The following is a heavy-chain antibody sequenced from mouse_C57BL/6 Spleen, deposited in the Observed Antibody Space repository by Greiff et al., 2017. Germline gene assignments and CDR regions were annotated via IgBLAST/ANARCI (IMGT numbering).Heavy chain of an antibody. CDR3: AIRLPAWFAY. V-gene: IGHV1-61*01. CDR2: IYPSDSET. D-gene: IGHD1-2*01. CDR1: GYTFTSYW. Sequence: QVQLQQPGAELVRPGSSVKLSCKASGYTFTSYWMDWVKQRPGQGLEWIGNIYPSDSETHYNQKFKDKATLTVDKSSSTAYMQLSSLTSEDSAVYYWAIRLPAWFAYWGQGTLVTVSA. J-gene: IGHJ3*01.